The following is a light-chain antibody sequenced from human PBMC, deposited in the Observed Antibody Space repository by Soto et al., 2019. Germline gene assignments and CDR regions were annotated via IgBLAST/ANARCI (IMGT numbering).Light chain of an antibody. CDR3: QSYDSDFVV. CDR2: ENN. CDR1: SGSIANNY. J-gene: IGLJ2*01. V-gene: IGLV6-57*04. Sequence: NFMLTQPHSVSESPGKTLSLSCTRSSGSIANNYVQWYQQRPGSAPTTVIYENNQRLSGVPDRFSGATDGSSNSASLTISGLQTEDEADYYGQSYDSDFVVVGGGTKLTVL.